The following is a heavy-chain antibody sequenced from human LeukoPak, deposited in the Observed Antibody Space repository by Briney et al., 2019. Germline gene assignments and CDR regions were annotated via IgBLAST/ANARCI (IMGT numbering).Heavy chain of an antibody. J-gene: IGHJ4*02. Sequence: GGSLRLSCAASGFTVSTNYMTWVRQAPGKGLEWVANIKQDGSERYYVDSVKGRFTISRDNAKNSLYLQMNSLRAEDTAVYYCARGPDPSSGYPNWGQGTLVTVSS. D-gene: IGHD3-22*01. CDR1: GFTVSTNY. CDR2: IKQDGSER. CDR3: ARGPDPSSGYPN. V-gene: IGHV3-7*01.